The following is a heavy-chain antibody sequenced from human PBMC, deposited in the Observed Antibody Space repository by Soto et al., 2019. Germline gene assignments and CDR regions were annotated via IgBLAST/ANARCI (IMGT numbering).Heavy chain of an antibody. CDR2: IVVGSGNT. CDR3: AAVGNRDYDILENDAFDI. CDR1: GFTFTSSA. J-gene: IGHJ3*02. D-gene: IGHD3-9*01. V-gene: IGHV1-58*02. Sequence: SVKVSCKASGFTFTSSAMQWVRQARGQRLEWIGWIVVGSGNTNYAQKFQERVTITRDMSTSTAYMELSSLRSEDTAVYYCAAVGNRDYDILENDAFDIWGQGTMVTVSS.